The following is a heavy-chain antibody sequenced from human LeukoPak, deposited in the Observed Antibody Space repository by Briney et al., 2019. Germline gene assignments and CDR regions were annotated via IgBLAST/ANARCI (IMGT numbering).Heavy chain of an antibody. D-gene: IGHD6-13*01. V-gene: IGHV7-4-1*02. CDR2: INTNTGSP. Sequence: GASVKVSCKASGYTFTSYGISWVRQAPGQGLEWMGWINTNTGSPTYAQDFTGRFVFSLDTSVSTAYLQISSLKAEDTAVYYCARAAKGIAAAGRAFDPWGQGTLVTVSS. J-gene: IGHJ5*02. CDR3: ARAAKGIAAAGRAFDP. CDR1: GYTFTSYG.